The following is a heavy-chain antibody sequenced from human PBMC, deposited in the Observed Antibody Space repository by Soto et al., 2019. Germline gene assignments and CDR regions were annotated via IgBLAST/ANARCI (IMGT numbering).Heavy chain of an antibody. J-gene: IGHJ3*02. CDR3: AREGDSGSYRGAFDI. CDR2: IIPIFGTA. Sequence: SVKVSCKASGGTFSSYAISWVRQAPGQGLEWMGGIIPIFGTANYAQKFQGRVTITADESTSTAYMELSSLRSEDTAVYYCAREGDSGSYRGAFDIWGQGTMVTVSS. CDR1: GGTFSSYA. D-gene: IGHD1-26*01. V-gene: IGHV1-69*13.